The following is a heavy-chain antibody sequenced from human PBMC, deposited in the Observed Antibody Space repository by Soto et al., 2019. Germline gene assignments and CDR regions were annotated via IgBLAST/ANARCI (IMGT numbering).Heavy chain of an antibody. Sequence: QVQLVESGGGVVQPGRSLRLSCAASGFTFSLYTMHWVRQAPGKGLEWVAVISYEGSSKFYEDSLKGRFTISRDNSKGTLALQLNRLGADGTAVYFWARELAGAGTDIYPYGLDVWGQGTTVTVSS. CDR2: ISYEGSSK. CDR3: ARELAGAGTDIYPYGLDV. V-gene: IGHV3-30-3*01. J-gene: IGHJ6*02. D-gene: IGHD6-13*01. CDR1: GFTFSLYT.